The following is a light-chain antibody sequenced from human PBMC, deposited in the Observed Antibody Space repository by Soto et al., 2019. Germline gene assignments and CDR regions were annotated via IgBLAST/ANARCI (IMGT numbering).Light chain of an antibody. J-gene: IGKJ3*01. V-gene: IGKV3-11*01. Sequence: EIVLTQSPATLSLSPGEIATLSCRASQSISTYLAWSQQKPGQAPRLLIYDASNSATGIPARFSGSGSGADFALTISSLEAEDFAVYYCQQRTHRPTFPFTFGPGTKVDIK. CDR2: DAS. CDR3: QQRTHRPTFPFT. CDR1: QSISTY.